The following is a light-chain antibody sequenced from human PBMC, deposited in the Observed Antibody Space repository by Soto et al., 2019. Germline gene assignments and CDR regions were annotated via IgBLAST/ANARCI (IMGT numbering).Light chain of an antibody. V-gene: IGKV1-39*01. CDR1: QSISSY. CDR2: AAS. J-gene: IGKJ5*01. Sequence: IQMTQSPSSLSASVGDRVTITCRASQSISSYLNWYQQKPGKAPKLLIYAASSLQSGVPSRFSGSGSGTDFTLTISSLQPDDFATYYCQQYNSYPLTFGQGRRLEI. CDR3: QQYNSYPLT.